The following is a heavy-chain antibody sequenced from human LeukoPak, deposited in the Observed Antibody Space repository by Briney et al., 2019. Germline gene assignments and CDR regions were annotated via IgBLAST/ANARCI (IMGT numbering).Heavy chain of an antibody. Sequence: SETLSLTCTVSGGSISSHHWSWIRQPPGKGLEWIGYIYYSGSTNYNPSLKSRVTISVDTSKNQFSLKLSSVTAADTAVYYCAREIAARLGGFDYWGQGTLVTVSS. CDR2: IYYSGST. CDR1: GGSISSHH. V-gene: IGHV4-59*11. CDR3: AREIAARLGGFDY. J-gene: IGHJ4*02. D-gene: IGHD6-6*01.